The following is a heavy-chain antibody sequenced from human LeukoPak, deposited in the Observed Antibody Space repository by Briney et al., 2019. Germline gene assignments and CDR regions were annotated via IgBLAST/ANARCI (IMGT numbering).Heavy chain of an antibody. Sequence: QPGGSLRLSCAASGFTFSSYAMSWVRQAPGKGLEWVAVVSGDGVNKYYADSVKGRFTISRDNSKNTVYLHMNSLRAEDTAVYYCAEVQGLRSHWGQGTLVTVSS. CDR2: VSGDGVNK. D-gene: IGHD3-10*01. CDR3: AEVQGLRSH. CDR1: GFTFSSYA. J-gene: IGHJ4*02. V-gene: IGHV3-30-3*01.